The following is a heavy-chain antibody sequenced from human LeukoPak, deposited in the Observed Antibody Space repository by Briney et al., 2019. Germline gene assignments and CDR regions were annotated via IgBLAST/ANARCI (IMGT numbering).Heavy chain of an antibody. Sequence: ASVKVSCKASGYTFTSYGISWVRQAPGQGLEWMGWISGYNGKTDYAQRLQGRVTMTTDTSTSTAYMELRSLRSDDMAVYYCARDPHITMVRGEFDYWGQGTLVTVSS. CDR3: ARDPHITMVRGEFDY. CDR2: ISGYNGKT. CDR1: GYTFTSYG. D-gene: IGHD3-10*01. J-gene: IGHJ4*02. V-gene: IGHV1-18*03.